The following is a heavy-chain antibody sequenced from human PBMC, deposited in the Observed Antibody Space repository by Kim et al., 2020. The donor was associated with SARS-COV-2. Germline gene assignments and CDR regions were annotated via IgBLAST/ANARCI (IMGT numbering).Heavy chain of an antibody. J-gene: IGHJ6*02. CDR3: ARNRMVRGVISAYGMDV. CDR2: IFYSGKT. CDR1: GGFISNKNYY. D-gene: IGHD3-10*01. V-gene: IGHV4-39*01. Sequence: SETLSLTCTVSGGFISNKNYYWDWIRQAPGKGLEWIGRIFYSGKTSYNPSLRSRVTISVDTSKNQFSLQLSSVTAADTAVYYCARNRMVRGVISAYGMDVWGQGTTVTVSS.